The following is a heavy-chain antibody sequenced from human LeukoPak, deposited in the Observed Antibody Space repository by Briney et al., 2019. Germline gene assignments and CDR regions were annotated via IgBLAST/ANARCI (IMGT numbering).Heavy chain of an antibody. V-gene: IGHV4-31*03. D-gene: IGHD6-6*01. CDR3: ASYRGRQVEYSCSPPFDY. CDR1: GGSISSGGYY. J-gene: IGHJ4*02. Sequence: SETLSLTCTVSGGSISSGGYYWSWIRQHPGKGLEWIGYIYYSGSTYYNPSLKSRVTISVDTSKNQFSLKLSSVTAADTAVYYCASYRGRQVEYSCSPPFDYWGQGTLVTVSS. CDR2: IYYSGST.